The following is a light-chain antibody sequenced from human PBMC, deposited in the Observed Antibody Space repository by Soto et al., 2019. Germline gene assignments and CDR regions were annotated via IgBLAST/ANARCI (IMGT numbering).Light chain of an antibody. V-gene: IGLV2-14*01. CDR2: EVS. Sequence: QSVLTQPASVSGSPGQSITISCTGTSSDVGGYDYVSWYQQHPGKAPKLMIFEVSNRPSGLANRFSGSKSGNTASLTISGLPAEDEADYYCSSYTSRSTVVFGGGTKVTGL. CDR1: SSDVGGYDY. J-gene: IGLJ2*01. CDR3: SSYTSRSTVV.